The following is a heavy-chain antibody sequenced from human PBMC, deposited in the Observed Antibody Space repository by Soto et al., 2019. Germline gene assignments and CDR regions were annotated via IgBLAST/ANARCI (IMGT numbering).Heavy chain of an antibody. Sequence: GGSLRLSCAASGVTFSSYAMSWVRQAPGKELEWVSAISGSGGSTYYADSVKGRFTISRDNSKNTLYLQMNSLRAEDTAVYYCAKDCSSFLPPGANEYFQHRGQGTLVTVSS. CDR1: GVTFSSYA. D-gene: IGHD6-13*01. CDR2: ISGSGGST. J-gene: IGHJ1*01. CDR3: AKDCSSFLPPGANEYFQH. V-gene: IGHV3-23*01.